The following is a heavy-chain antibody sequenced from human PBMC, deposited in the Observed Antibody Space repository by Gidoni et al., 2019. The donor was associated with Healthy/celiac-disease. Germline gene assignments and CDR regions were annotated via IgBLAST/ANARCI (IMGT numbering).Heavy chain of an antibody. V-gene: IGHV5-51*01. J-gene: IGHJ5*02. CDR3: ARQYCSSTSCYGGDNWFDP. CDR2: IYPGDSDT. CDR1: GYSFTSYW. D-gene: IGHD2-2*01. Sequence: EVQLVQSGAEVKKPGESLKISCKGSGYSFTSYWIGWVRQMPGKGLEWMGIIYPGDSDTRYSPSFQGQVTISADKSISTAYLQWSSLKASDTAMYYCARQYCSSTSCYGGDNWFDPWGQGTLVTVSS.